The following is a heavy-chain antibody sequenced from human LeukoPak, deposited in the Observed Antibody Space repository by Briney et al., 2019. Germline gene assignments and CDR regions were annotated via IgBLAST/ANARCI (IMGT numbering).Heavy chain of an antibody. CDR2: ISGGGGVT. CDR3: AKERTQTTSFDY. D-gene: IGHD2/OR15-2a*01. Sequence: GGSLRLSCAASGFTFSTYPMSWVRQAPGKGLEWVSTISGGGGVTYYADSVKGRFTISRDNSKNTQYLQLNSRRDEDTTVYYCAKERTQTTSFDYWGQGTLVTVSS. V-gene: IGHV3-23*01. CDR1: GFTFSTYP. J-gene: IGHJ4*02.